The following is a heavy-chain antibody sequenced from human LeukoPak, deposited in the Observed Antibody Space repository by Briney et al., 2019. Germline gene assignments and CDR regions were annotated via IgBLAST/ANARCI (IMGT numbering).Heavy chain of an antibody. CDR1: GFTFSDYS. CDR3: ARDYQDAFDN. D-gene: IGHD2-2*01. J-gene: IGHJ4*02. CDR2: IGIYSGNT. Sequence: GGSLRLSCAASGFTFSDYSMNWVRQAPGKGLEWISYIGIYSGNTNYADSVKGRFTISGDKAKNSLYLQMNSLRVEDTTVYYCARDYQDAFDNWGQGTLVTGSS. V-gene: IGHV3-48*01.